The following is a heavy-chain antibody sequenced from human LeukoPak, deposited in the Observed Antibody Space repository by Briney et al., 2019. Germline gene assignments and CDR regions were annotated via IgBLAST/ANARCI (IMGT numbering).Heavy chain of an antibody. V-gene: IGHV1-69*05. CDR1: GGTFSSYA. CDR3: ARAYYDILTGFGDYYHYMDV. Sequence: HEASLKVSCKASGGTFSSYAISWVRHAPGQGQEWMGGIIPIFGTANYAQKFQGRVTITTDESTSTAYMELSSLRSADTAVYYCARAYYDILTGFGDYYHYMDVWGKGTTVTVSS. D-gene: IGHD3-9*01. J-gene: IGHJ6*03. CDR2: IIPIFGTA.